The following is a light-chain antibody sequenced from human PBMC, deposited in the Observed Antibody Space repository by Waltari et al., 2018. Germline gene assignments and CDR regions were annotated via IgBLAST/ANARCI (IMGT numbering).Light chain of an antibody. J-gene: IGLJ2*01. Sequence: QSALTQPASVSGSPGQSLTISCTGTSSAVGDYNYVSWYQQHPGKAPKIIIYDVSKRPSGVSNRFSGSKSGNTASLTISGLQAEDEADYYCCSYAGSSTPVVSGGGTKLTVL. CDR2: DVS. V-gene: IGLV2-23*02. CDR1: SSAVGDYNY. CDR3: CSYAGSSTPVV.